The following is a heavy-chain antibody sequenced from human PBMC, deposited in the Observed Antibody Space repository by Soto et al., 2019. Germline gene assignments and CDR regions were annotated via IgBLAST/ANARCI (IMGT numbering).Heavy chain of an antibody. CDR3: ARGPSSAARYFDL. D-gene: IGHD3-22*01. Sequence: QVQLQESGPGLVKPSETLSLTCTVSGGSISSYYWSWIRQPPGKGLEWIGYIYYSGSTNYNPSLKSRVTISVDTSKNQFSLKLSPVTAADTAVYYCARGPSSAARYFDLWGRGTLVTVSS. J-gene: IGHJ2*01. V-gene: IGHV4-59*01. CDR1: GGSISSYY. CDR2: IYYSGST.